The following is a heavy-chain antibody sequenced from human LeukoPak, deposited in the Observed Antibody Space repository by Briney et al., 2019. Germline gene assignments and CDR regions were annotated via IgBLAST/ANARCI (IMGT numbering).Heavy chain of an antibody. Sequence: GGSLRLSCAASGFTFSSYWMSWVRQAPGKGLEWVSSITSSSSYIYYAHSVKGRFTISRDNAKNSLYLQMNSLRAEDTAVYYCARHVVAVGFDYWGQGTLVTVSS. CDR3: ARHVVAVGFDY. V-gene: IGHV3-21*01. J-gene: IGHJ4*02. CDR2: ITSSSSYI. CDR1: GFTFSSYW. D-gene: IGHD3-22*01.